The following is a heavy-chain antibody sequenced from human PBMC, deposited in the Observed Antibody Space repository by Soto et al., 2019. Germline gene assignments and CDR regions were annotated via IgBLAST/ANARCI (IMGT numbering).Heavy chain of an antibody. J-gene: IGHJ4*02. Sequence: QVQLVESGGGVVQPGRSLRLSCAASGFTFSSYGMHWVRQAPGKGLEWVAVIWYDGSNKYYADSVKGRFTISRDNSKNTLYLQMDSLRAEDTAVYYCARDGIVGATLGSFDYWGQGTLVTVSS. D-gene: IGHD1-26*01. CDR1: GFTFSSYG. CDR2: IWYDGSNK. V-gene: IGHV3-33*01. CDR3: ARDGIVGATLGSFDY.